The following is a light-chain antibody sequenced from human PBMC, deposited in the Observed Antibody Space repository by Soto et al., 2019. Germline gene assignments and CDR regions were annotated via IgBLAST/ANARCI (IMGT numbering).Light chain of an antibody. J-gene: IGKJ4*01. Sequence: IVLTQSLATLSLSPGERATLSCRASQSVSSYLAWYQQKPGQAPRLLIYDASNRATGIPARFSGRGSGTAFTLTISSLEPEDFAVYYCQQRSNWPGTFGGGTKVDIK. CDR3: QQRSNWPGT. CDR2: DAS. V-gene: IGKV3-11*01. CDR1: QSVSSY.